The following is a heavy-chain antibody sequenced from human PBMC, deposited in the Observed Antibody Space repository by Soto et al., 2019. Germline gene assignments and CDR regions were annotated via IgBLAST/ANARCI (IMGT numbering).Heavy chain of an antibody. CDR2: IKQDGSEK. D-gene: IGHD6-13*01. V-gene: IGHV3-7*03. Sequence: VGSLRLSCAASGFTFSSYWMSWVRQAPGKGLEWVANIKQDGSEKYYVDSVKGRFTISRDNAKNSLYLQMNSLRAEDTAVYYSARGKYSSSWTPFDYWGQGTLVTVSS. CDR3: ARGKYSSSWTPFDY. J-gene: IGHJ4*02. CDR1: GFTFSSYW.